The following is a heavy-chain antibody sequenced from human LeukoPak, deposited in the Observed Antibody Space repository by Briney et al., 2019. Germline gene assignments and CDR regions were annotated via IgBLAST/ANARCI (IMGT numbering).Heavy chain of an antibody. J-gene: IGHJ4*02. Sequence: GESLKVSCKGSGYSFTSYWIGWVRRMPGKGLEWMGIIYPGDSDTRYSPSFQGQVTISADKSISTAYLQWSSLKASDTAMYYCARLGSTVTTEHPPDYWGQGTLVTVSS. CDR1: GYSFTSYW. D-gene: IGHD4-17*01. CDR2: IYPGDSDT. V-gene: IGHV5-51*01. CDR3: ARLGSTVTTEHPPDY.